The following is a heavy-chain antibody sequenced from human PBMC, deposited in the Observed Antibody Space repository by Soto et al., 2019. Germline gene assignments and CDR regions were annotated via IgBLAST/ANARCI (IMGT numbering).Heavy chain of an antibody. CDR1: GGSLGSSSYY. CDR3: ASIAAPGTTHFDF. V-gene: IGHV4-39*01. Sequence: PSETLSLTCTVSGGSLGSSSYYWGWIRQSPGKGLEWIGNIYYSGNTFYNPSLKSRVTISVDTSKNQFYLHLSSVTAADTAIFYCASIAAPGTTHFDFWGQGTLVTVPQ. J-gene: IGHJ4*02. D-gene: IGHD6-13*01. CDR2: IYYSGNT.